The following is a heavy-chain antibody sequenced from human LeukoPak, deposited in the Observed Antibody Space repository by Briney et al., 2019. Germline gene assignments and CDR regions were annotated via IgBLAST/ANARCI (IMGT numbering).Heavy chain of an antibody. J-gene: IGHJ4*02. D-gene: IGHD4-17*01. V-gene: IGHV3-23*01. CDR2: ISDSGRST. Sequence: PGGSLRLSCAASGFTFSNYAMRWVRQAPGKGLEWVSAISDSGRSTHYADSVKGRFTISRDNSKNTLYLQMNSLRAEDTAVYYCAKHGEAYADSKTDYWGQGTLVTVSS. CDR3: AKHGEAYADSKTDY. CDR1: GFTFSNYA.